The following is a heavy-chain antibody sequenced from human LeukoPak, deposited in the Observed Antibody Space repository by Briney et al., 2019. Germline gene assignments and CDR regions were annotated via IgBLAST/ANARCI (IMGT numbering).Heavy chain of an antibody. CDR1: GVSFSGYS. J-gene: IGHJ5*02. D-gene: IGHD3-3*01. Sequence: SSETLSLTCAVYGVSFSGYSWSWVRQPPGKGLEWIGEINHSGSTNYNPSVKSRVTISVDTSKNQFSLKLSSVTAADTAVYYCATGRHVSRFVECFINWLDPWGQGTLVTVSS. V-gene: IGHV4-34*01. CDR2: INHSGST. CDR3: ATGRHVSRFVECFINWLDP.